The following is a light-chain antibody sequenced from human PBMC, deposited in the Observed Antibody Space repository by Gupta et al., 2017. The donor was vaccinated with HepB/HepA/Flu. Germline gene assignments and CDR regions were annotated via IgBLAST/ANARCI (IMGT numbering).Light chain of an antibody. CDR3: HETDSPLPT. CDR2: VTS. V-gene: IGKV1-39*01. J-gene: IGKJ1*01. Sequence: DILVTQSPSSLSAFVGQSATIPCRTSQIINNFLNWYQHKPGKPPKLLVFVTSNVVSRVPSTFSGSGSGTNFTLTIVRRQPEDFATYYCHETDSPLPTFGPGTKVDI. CDR1: QIINNF.